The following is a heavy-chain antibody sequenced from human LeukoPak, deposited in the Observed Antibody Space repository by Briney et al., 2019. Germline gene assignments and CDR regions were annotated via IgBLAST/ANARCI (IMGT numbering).Heavy chain of an antibody. CDR1: GFTVSSNY. Sequence: GGSLRLSCAASGFTVSSNYMSWVRQAPGKGLEWVSVIYSGGSTYYAGSVKGRFTISRDNSKNTLYLQMNSLRAEDTAVYYCARAIRGFLDYWGQGTLVTVSS. CDR3: ARAIRGFLDY. J-gene: IGHJ4*02. CDR2: IYSGGST. V-gene: IGHV3-66*01. D-gene: IGHD3-10*01.